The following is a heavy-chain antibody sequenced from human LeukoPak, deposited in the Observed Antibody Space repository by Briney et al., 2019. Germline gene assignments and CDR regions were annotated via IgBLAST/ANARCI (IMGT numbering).Heavy chain of an antibody. Sequence: PGRSLRLSCAASGFTFSSYGMHWVRQAPGKGLEWVAVISYDGSNKYYADSVKGRFTISRDNSKNTLYLQMNSLRAEDTAVYYCARVGAMAYQLPYAHFDYWGQGTLVTVSS. CDR2: ISYDGSNK. CDR1: GFTFSSYG. V-gene: IGHV3-30*03. J-gene: IGHJ4*02. D-gene: IGHD2-2*01. CDR3: ARVGAMAYQLPYAHFDY.